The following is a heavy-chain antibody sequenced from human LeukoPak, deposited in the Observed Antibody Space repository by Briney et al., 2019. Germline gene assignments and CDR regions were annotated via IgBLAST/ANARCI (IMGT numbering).Heavy chain of an antibody. CDR2: ISSSSSTI. D-gene: IGHD3-22*01. V-gene: IGHV3-48*01. Sequence: GGSLRLSCAASGFTFSSYSMNWVRQAPGKGLEWVSYISSSSSTIYYADSVKGRFTISRDNAKNSLYLQMNSLRAEDTAVYYCAREGYYYDSSGYHWGQGTLVTVSS. CDR1: GFTFSSYS. J-gene: IGHJ4*02. CDR3: AREGYYYDSSGYH.